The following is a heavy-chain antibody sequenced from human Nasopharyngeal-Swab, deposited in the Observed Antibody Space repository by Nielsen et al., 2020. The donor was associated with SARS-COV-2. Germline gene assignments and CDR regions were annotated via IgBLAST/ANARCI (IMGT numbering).Heavy chain of an antibody. J-gene: IGHJ4*02. Sequence: SETLSLTCTVSGYSISSGYYWGWVRQPPGKGLEWIGNIYHSETTYYNPSLKSRVTISIDTSKNQFSLMLSSVTAADTAVYYCARIRVGGNYAFENWGQGTLVTVSS. V-gene: IGHV4-38-2*02. CDR1: GYSISSGYY. CDR3: ARIRVGGNYAFEN. D-gene: IGHD1-26*01. CDR2: IYHSETT.